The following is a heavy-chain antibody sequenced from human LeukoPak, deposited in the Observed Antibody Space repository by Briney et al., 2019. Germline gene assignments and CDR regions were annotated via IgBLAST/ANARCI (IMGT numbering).Heavy chain of an antibody. J-gene: IGHJ6*03. CDR2: IYYSGST. D-gene: IGHD5-24*01. Sequence: SETLSLTCTVSGGSISSYYWSWIRQPPGKGLEWIGYIYYSGSTDYNPSLKSRVTISVDTSKNQFSLKLSSVTAADTAVYYCATRSRDGYNYRYYYYYMDVWGKGTTVTVSS. CDR3: ATRSRDGYNYRYYYYYMDV. V-gene: IGHV4-59*01. CDR1: GGSISSYY.